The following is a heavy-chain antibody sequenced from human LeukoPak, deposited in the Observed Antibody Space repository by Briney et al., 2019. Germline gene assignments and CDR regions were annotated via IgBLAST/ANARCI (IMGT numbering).Heavy chain of an antibody. J-gene: IGHJ4*02. Sequence: PGGSLRLSCAASGFTFSSYAMSWVRQAPGKGLEWVSAISGSGGSTYYADPVKGRFTISRDNSKNTLYLQMNSLRAEDTAVYYCAKDPRDIVVVPAAGFDYWGQGTLVTVSS. CDR1: GFTFSSYA. CDR2: ISGSGGST. D-gene: IGHD2-2*01. V-gene: IGHV3-23*01. CDR3: AKDPRDIVVVPAAGFDY.